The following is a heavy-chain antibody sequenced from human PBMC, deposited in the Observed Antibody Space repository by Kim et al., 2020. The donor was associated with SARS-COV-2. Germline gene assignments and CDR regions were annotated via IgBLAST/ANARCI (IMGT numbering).Heavy chain of an antibody. V-gene: IGHV1-2*02. J-gene: IGHJ5*02. D-gene: IGHD2-2*01. CDR3: ARACSSTSCYLGWFDP. Sequence: ASVKVSCKASGYTFTGYYMHWVRQAPGQGLEWMGWINPNSGGTNYAQKFQGRVTMTRDTSISTAYMELSRLRSDDTAVYYCARACSSTSCYLGWFDPWGQGTLVTVSS. CDR1: GYTFTGYY. CDR2: INPNSGGT.